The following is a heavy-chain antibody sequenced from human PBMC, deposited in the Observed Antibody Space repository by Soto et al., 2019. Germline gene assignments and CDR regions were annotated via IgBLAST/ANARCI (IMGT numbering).Heavy chain of an antibody. CDR1: GFAFSDYY. CDR2: IRGDGSTI. Sequence: QVQLMESGGELVKPGGSLRLSCAASGFAFSDYYMSWIRQSPGKGLEWLAYIRGDGSTIYYADSVAGRFTISRDNARNSLYLQMDSLRAEDKALYYCAGYRDPRLVPFHFHYWGQGTLVTVSS. V-gene: IGHV3-11*01. CDR3: AGYRDPRLVPFHFHY. J-gene: IGHJ1*01. D-gene: IGHD6-19*01.